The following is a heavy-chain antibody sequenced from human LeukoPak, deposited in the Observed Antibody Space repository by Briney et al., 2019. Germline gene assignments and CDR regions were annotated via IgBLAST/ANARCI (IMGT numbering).Heavy chain of an antibody. Sequence: GASVKVSCKASGYTFTSYGISWVRQATGQGLEWMGWMNPNSGNTGYAQKFQGRVTMTRNTSISTAYMELSSLRSEDTAVYYCARKVGSYYYYYMDVWGKGTTVTISS. CDR3: ARKVGSYYYYYMDV. V-gene: IGHV1-8*02. CDR1: GYTFTSYG. J-gene: IGHJ6*03. CDR2: MNPNSGNT. D-gene: IGHD1-26*01.